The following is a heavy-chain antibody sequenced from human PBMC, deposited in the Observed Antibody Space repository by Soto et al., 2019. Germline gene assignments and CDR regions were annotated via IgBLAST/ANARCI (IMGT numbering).Heavy chain of an antibody. CDR3: ARGTSGYSDSSGYYSGYFDY. Sequence: ASVKVSCKASGYTFSSYGISWVRQATGQGLEWMGWISAYNGNTNYALKLQGRVTMTTDTSTSTAYMELRSLRSDDTAVYYCARGTSGYSDSSGYYSGYFDYWGQGTLVTVSS. CDR1: GYTFSSYG. J-gene: IGHJ4*02. D-gene: IGHD3-22*01. CDR2: ISAYNGNT. V-gene: IGHV1-18*01.